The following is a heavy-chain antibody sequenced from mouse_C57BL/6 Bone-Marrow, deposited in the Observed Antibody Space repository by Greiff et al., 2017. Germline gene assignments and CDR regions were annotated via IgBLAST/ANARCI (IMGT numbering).Heavy chain of an antibody. Sequence: VKLMESGPELVKPGASVKISCKASGYAFSSSWMNWVKQRPGKGLEWIGRIYPGDGDTNYNGKFKGKATLTADKSSSTAYMQLSSLTSEDSAVYFCAREWLPFDYWGQGTTLTVSS. CDR3: AREWLPFDY. D-gene: IGHD2-2*01. J-gene: IGHJ2*01. CDR2: IYPGDGDT. V-gene: IGHV1-82*01. CDR1: GYAFSSSW.